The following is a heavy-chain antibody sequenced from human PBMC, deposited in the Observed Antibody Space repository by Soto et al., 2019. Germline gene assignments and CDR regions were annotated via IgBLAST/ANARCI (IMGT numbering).Heavy chain of an antibody. CDR1: GFTFDDYG. V-gene: IGHV3-20*04. Sequence: PGGSLRLSCAASGFTFDDYGMSWVRQAPGKGLEWVSGINWNGGSTGYADSVKGRFTISRDNAKNSLYLQMNSLRAEDTALYYCARSAPPPLRGYCSGGSCYDAFDIWGQGTMVTVSS. CDR3: ARSAPPPLRGYCSGGSCYDAFDI. D-gene: IGHD2-15*01. J-gene: IGHJ3*02. CDR2: INWNGGST.